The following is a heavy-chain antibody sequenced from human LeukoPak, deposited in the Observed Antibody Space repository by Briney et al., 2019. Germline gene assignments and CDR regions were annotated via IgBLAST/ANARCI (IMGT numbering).Heavy chain of an antibody. V-gene: IGHV3-23*01. CDR2: ISGSGGST. CDR3: AKETASDFGGAVGY. D-gene: IGHD3-10*01. CDR1: GFTFNNYA. Sequence: GGSLRLSCAASGFTFNNYAMSWVRQAPGKGLEWVSAISGSGGSTYYADSVKGRFTISRDNSKNTVYLQINSLRAEETAVYYCAKETASDFGGAVGYWGQGTLVTVSS. J-gene: IGHJ4*02.